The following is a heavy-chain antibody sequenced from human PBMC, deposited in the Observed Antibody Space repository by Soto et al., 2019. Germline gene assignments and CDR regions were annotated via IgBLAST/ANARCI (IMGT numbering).Heavy chain of an antibody. D-gene: IGHD1-1*01. J-gene: IGHJ6*02. V-gene: IGHV1-8*01. CDR3: ARGVDAGVDV. CDR1: GYTFTSYD. Sequence: QVQLVQSGAEVTKPGASVKVSCKASGYTFTSYDINWVRRATGQGLEWMGWMSRNGGATGLAQKFQGRVTMTRDTSINTAYMELSNLRSEDTAIYYCARGVDAGVDVWGQGTTVTVSS. CDR2: MSRNGGAT.